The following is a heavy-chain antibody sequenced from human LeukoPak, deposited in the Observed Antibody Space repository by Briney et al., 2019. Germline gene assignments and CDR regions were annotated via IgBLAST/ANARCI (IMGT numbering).Heavy chain of an antibody. V-gene: IGHV3-21*01. Sequence: GGSLRLSCAASGFTFSSYSMNWVRQAPGKGLEWVSFISSSRSYIYYADSVKGRFTISRDNAKNSLYLQMNSLRAEDTAVYYCAELGITMIGGVWGKGTTVTISS. CDR1: GFTFSSYS. J-gene: IGHJ6*04. CDR2: ISSSRSYI. D-gene: IGHD3-10*02. CDR3: AELGITMIGGV.